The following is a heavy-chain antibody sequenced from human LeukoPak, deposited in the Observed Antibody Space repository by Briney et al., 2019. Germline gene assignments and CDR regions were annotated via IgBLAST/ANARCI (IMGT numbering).Heavy chain of an antibody. J-gene: IGHJ4*02. D-gene: IGHD1-26*01. CDR1: GFTFSSYE. V-gene: IGHV3-48*03. CDR3: ARGYLEVGATLFDY. Sequence: GGSLRLSCAASGFTFSSYEMNWVRQAPGKGLEWVSYISSSGSTIYYADSVKGRFTISRDNAKNSLYLQMNSLRAEGTAVYYCARGYLEVGATLFDYWGQGTLVTVSS. CDR2: ISSSGSTI.